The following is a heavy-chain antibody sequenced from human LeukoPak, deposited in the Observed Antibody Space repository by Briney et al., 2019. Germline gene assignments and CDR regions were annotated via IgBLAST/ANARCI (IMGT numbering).Heavy chain of an antibody. J-gene: IGHJ4*02. D-gene: IGHD3-10*01. CDR2: ISSSGSTT. Sequence: PGGSLRLSCAASGFTFTIYEMNWVRQAPGKGLEWVSYISSSGSTTYYADSVKGRFTISRDNSKNTLYLQMNSLRIEDTAVYYCGRGSVGFGELNYWGQGTLVTVSS. CDR1: GFTFTIYE. V-gene: IGHV3-48*03. CDR3: GRGSVGFGELNY.